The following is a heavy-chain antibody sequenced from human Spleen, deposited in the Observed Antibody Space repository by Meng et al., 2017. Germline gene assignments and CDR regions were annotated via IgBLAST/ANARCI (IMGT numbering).Heavy chain of an antibody. J-gene: IGHJ4*02. CDR2: IYHSGRA. CDR1: GGSISTRDW. Sequence: QVTLQESGPGLVKPSGTLSLTCAVSGGSISTRDWWTWGRQPPGKGLEWIGEIYHSGRANYIPTLKSRVTISVDKSKNQFSLDLRSVIAADTAVYFCARNLVGSSLDYWGQGTLVTVSS. CDR3: ARNLVGSSLDY. D-gene: IGHD1-14*01. V-gene: IGHV4-4*02.